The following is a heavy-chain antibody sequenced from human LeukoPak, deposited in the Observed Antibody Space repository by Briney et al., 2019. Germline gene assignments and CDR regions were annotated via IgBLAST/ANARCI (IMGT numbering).Heavy chain of an antibody. V-gene: IGHV3-74*01. Sequence: GGSLRLSCAASGFTFSNYRMHWVRQAPGKGLVWVSHIDSDGSSTSYADSVKGRFTISRDNAKNTLFLQMNSLRAEDTAVYYCAREVDTAMGIDAFDIWGQGTMVTISS. D-gene: IGHD5-18*01. CDR3: AREVDTAMGIDAFDI. CDR2: IDSDGSST. CDR1: GFTFSNYR. J-gene: IGHJ3*02.